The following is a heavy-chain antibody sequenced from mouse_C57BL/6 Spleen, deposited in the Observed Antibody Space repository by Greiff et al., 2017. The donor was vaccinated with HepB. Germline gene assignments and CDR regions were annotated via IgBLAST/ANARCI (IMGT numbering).Heavy chain of an antibody. CDR1: GFTFSDYG. J-gene: IGHJ3*01. CDR2: ISNLAYSI. D-gene: IGHD2-5*01. V-gene: IGHV5-15*01. Sequence: EVMLVESGGGLVQPGGSLKLSCAASGFTFSDYGMAWVRQAPRKGPEWVAFISNLAYSIYYADTVTGRFTISRENAKNTLYLEMSSLRSEDTAMYYCARSGSNYEAWFAYWGQGTLVTVSA. CDR3: ARSGSNYEAWFAY.